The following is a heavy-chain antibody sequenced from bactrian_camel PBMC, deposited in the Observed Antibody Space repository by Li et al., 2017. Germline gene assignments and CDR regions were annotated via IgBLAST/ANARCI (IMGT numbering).Heavy chain of an antibody. D-gene: IGHD1*01. CDR2: ISGDGTDT. CDR1: GFTFSNYA. Sequence: VQLVESGGGLVQPGGSLRLSCKVSGFTFSNYAMSWVRQDPGKGLEWVSTISGDGTDTYYADSVKGRFTISRDNAKNTVYLQMNSLKPEDMGMYYCAKTPTYWTYFDYWGQGTQVTVS. J-gene: IGHJ6*01. CDR3: AKTPTYWTYFDY. V-gene: IGHV3S40*01.